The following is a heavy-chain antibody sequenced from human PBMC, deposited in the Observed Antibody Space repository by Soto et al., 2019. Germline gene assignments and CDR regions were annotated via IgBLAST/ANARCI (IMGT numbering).Heavy chain of an antibody. CDR3: ARAPESSLYGFDP. D-gene: IGHD3-16*01. J-gene: IGHJ5*02. CDR2: TYYRSKWYS. Sequence: PSQTLSLTCAISGDSVSSNTAAWNWIRQSPSRGLEWLGRTYYRSKWYSDYAVSVKSRITFNPDTSKNQFSLQLNSVTPEDTAVYYGARAPESSLYGFDPWGQGTLVTVSS. V-gene: IGHV6-1*01. CDR1: GDSVSSNTAA.